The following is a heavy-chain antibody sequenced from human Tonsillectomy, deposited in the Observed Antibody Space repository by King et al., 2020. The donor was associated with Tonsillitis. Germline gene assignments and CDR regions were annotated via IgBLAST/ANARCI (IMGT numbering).Heavy chain of an antibody. CDR3: VRYLSGYPN. J-gene: IGHJ4*02. CDR1: GFIFSDHY. Sequence: VQLVESGGGLVQPAGSLRLSCAVSGFIFSDHYMDWVRQAPGKGLEWVGRTKNKANNYATEYAASVKGRFTISRDDSKNSLFLQMNSLKTEDTAVYYCVRYLSGYPNWGQGPLVTVSS. CDR2: TKNKANNYAT. V-gene: IGHV3-72*01. D-gene: IGHD5-12*01.